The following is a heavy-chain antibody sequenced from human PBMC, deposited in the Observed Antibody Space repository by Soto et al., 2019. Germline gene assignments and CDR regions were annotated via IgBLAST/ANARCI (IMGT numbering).Heavy chain of an antibody. CDR1: GYTFTSYY. J-gene: IGHJ3*02. V-gene: IGHV1-46*01. D-gene: IGHD3-22*01. CDR3: ARLGYYYDSSGYYADAFDI. CDR2: INPSGGST. Sequence: GASVKVSCKASGYTFTSYYMYWVRQAPGQGLEWMGIINPSGGSTSYAQKFQGRVTMTRNTSISTAYMELSSLRSEDTAVYYCARLGYYYDSSGYYADAFDIWGQGTMVTVSS.